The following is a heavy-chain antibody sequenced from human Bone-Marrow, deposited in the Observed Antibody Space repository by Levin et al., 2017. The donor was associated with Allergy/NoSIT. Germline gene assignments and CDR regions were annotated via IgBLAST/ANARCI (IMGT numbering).Heavy chain of an antibody. CDR3: AKQFGTAYSLQPLHS. D-gene: IGHD3/OR15-3a*01. V-gene: IGHV3-30*18. Sequence: GGSLRLSCAASGFTFTSYGMHWVRQAPGKGLEWVALISFDGSDTYYADSVKGRFTISRDSSENTLSLQMSSLRVEDTAIYYCAKQFGTAYSLQPLHSWGPGTLVTVS. CDR2: ISFDGSDT. CDR1: GFTFTSYG. J-gene: IGHJ4*02.